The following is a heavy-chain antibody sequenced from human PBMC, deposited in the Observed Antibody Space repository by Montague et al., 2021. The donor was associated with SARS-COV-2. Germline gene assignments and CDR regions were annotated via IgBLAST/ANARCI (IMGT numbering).Heavy chain of an antibody. CDR3: AKVGSSWYHGYYYGMDV. J-gene: IGHJ6*02. Sequence: SLRLSCAASGFTFSSYAMSWVRQAPGKGLEWVSAISGSGGSTYYADSXXGLFTISRDNSKNTLYLQMNSLRAEDTAVYYCAKVGSSWYHGYYYGMDVWGQGTTVTVSS. CDR2: ISGSGGST. D-gene: IGHD6-13*01. V-gene: IGHV3-23*01. CDR1: GFTFSSYA.